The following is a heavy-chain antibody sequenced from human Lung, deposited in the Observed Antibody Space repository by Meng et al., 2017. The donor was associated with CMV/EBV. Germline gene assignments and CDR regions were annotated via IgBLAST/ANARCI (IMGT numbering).Heavy chain of an antibody. CDR1: GDSIPNHNW. D-gene: IGHD3-10*01. CDR2: IPHRGSS. J-gene: IGHJ1*01. Sequence: QVQLGGSGPELVKPPEPLSLTCAVSGDSIPNHNWWAWVRQPPGKGLEWIGEIPHRGSSAYNPSLKSRVSMSIDKSKNQFSLKLTSVTAADTAVYHCLRRSGGSVWGQGTLVTVSS. V-gene: IGHV4-4*03. CDR3: LRRSGGSV.